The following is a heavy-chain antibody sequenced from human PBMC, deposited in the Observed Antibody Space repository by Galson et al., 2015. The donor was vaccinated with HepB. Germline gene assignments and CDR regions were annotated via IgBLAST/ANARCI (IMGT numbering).Heavy chain of an antibody. D-gene: IGHD5-18*01. CDR3: ARASTAMVPIRYYFDY. CDR1: GGTFSSYG. V-gene: IGHV1-69*13. Sequence: SVKVSCKASGGTFSSYGISWVRQAPGQGLEWMGGIIPIFGTANYAQKFQGRVAITADESTSTVHMELSSLRSEDTAVYYCARASTAMVPIRYYFDYWGQGTLVTVSS. J-gene: IGHJ4*02. CDR2: IIPIFGTA.